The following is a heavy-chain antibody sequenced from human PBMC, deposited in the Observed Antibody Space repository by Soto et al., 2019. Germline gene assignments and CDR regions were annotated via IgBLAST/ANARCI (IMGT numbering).Heavy chain of an antibody. D-gene: IGHD3-3*01. CDR2: INPGNGNT. V-gene: IGHV1-3*01. J-gene: IGHJ4*02. CDR3: AKDASEYDFWSDFSYYFDS. CDR1: GNTFTRYA. Sequence: GASVKVSCKASGNTFTRYAMHWVRQAPGQRLEWMGWINPGNGNTKYSQKFQGRVTMTRDTSASSVYMELSSLRSEDTAVYYCAKDASEYDFWSDFSYYFDSWGQGTLVTAPQ.